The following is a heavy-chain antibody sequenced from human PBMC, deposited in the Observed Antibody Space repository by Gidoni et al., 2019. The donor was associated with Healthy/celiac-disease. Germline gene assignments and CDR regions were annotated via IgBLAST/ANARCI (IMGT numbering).Heavy chain of an antibody. D-gene: IGHD2-21*02. CDR2: IIPIFGTA. CDR3: ARDKDCGGDCRHYGMDV. Sequence: QVQLVQSGAEVKKPGSSVKVSCKASGGTFSSYAISWVRQAPGQGLEWMGGIIPIFGTANYAQKFQGRVTITADKSTSTAYMELSSLRSEDTAVYYCARDKDCGGDCRHYGMDVWGQGTTVTVSS. J-gene: IGHJ6*02. CDR1: GGTFSSYA. V-gene: IGHV1-69*06.